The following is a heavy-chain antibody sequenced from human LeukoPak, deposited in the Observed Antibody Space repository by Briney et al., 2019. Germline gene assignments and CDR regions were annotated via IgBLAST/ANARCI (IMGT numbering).Heavy chain of an antibody. CDR1: GGTFSSYA. CDR3: ARVRELSLKLRWFDP. CDR2: IIPIFGTA. J-gene: IGHJ5*02. V-gene: IGHV1-69*13. Sequence: ASVKVSCKASGGTFSSYAISWVRQAPGQGLEWMGGIIPIFGTANYAQKFQGRVTITADESMSTAYMELSSLRSEDTAVYYCARVRELSLKLRWFDPWGQGTLVTVSS. D-gene: IGHD3-16*02.